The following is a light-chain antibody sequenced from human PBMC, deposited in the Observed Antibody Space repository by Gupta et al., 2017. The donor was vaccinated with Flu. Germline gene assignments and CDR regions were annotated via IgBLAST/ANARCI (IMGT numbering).Light chain of an antibody. CDR3: QQYGSSPPD. V-gene: IGKV3-20*01. Sequence: EIVLTQSPGTLSLSPVERATLSCRANQSVNSNYLAWYQQKPGQAPRLLIYGASSRATDTPDTFSGSGSGTDFTLTISRLEPDAFAVYYCQQYGSSPPDFGGGTKVEIK. CDR1: QSVNSNY. CDR2: GAS. J-gene: IGKJ4*01.